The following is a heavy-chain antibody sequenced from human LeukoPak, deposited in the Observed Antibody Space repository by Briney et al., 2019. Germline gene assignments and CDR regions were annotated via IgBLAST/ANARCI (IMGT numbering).Heavy chain of an antibody. CDR2: ISGSKTYT. J-gene: IGHJ4*02. D-gene: IGHD2-15*01. V-gene: IGHV3-21*05. CDR1: GFTFSSYA. Sequence: PGGSLRLSCAASGFTFSSYAMSWVRQAPGKGLEWVSYISGSKTYTNYADSVKGRFTISRDNAKNSLYLQMNSLRVEDTAVYYCARGASYCSGGSCSDFWGQGTLVTVSS. CDR3: ARGASYCSGGSCSDF.